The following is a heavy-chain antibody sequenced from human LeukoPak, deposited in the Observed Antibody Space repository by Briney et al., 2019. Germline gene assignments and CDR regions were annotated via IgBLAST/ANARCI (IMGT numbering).Heavy chain of an antibody. CDR2: IYYSGST. CDR3: ARVSNFWSGLSAFDI. V-gene: IGHV4-59*01. Sequence: SETLSLTCTVFGGSISSYYWSWIRQPPGKGLEWIGYIYYSGSTNYNPSLKSRVTISVDTSKNQFSLKLSSVTAADTAVYYCARVSNFWSGLSAFDIWGQGTMVTVSS. J-gene: IGHJ3*02. D-gene: IGHD3-3*01. CDR1: GGSISSYY.